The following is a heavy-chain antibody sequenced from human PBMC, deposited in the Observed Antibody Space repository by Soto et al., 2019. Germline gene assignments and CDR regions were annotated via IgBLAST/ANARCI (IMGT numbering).Heavy chain of an antibody. Sequence: ASVKGSCKASGYSFTGYYMHWVGQAPGQGLEWMGWINPNSGGTNYAQKFQGRVTMTRDTSISTAYMELSRLRSDDTAVYYCARDGLWFGEAPLWGQGTLVSVSS. J-gene: IGHJ4*02. CDR2: INPNSGGT. D-gene: IGHD3-10*01. CDR3: ARDGLWFGEAPL. V-gene: IGHV1-2*02. CDR1: GYSFTGYY.